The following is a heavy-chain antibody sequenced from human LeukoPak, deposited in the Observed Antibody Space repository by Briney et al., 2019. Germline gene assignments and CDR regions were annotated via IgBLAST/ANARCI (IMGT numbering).Heavy chain of an antibody. CDR3: GRDSFETDIDY. V-gene: IGHV3-7*01. CDR2: TKEDGSET. J-gene: IGHJ4*02. D-gene: IGHD1-14*01. Sequence: GGSLRLSCAASGFSFSTYWMSWVRQAPGKGLERVANTKEDGSETYYVDSLRGRFTISRDNVKNSLYLQINSLRAEDTAVYYCGRDSFETDIDYWGQGTLVTVSS. CDR1: GFSFSTYW.